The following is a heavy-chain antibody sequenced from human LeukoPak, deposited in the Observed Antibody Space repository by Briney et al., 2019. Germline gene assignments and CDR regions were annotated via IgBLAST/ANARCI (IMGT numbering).Heavy chain of an antibody. CDR3: ARGYCSGGSCSSFAFDP. V-gene: IGHV4-4*02. Sequence: SETLSLTCAVSGGSISSSNWWSWVRQPPGKGLEWIGEIYHSGSTNYNPSLKSRVTISVDTSKNQFSLKLSSVTAADTAVYYCARGYCSGGSCSSFAFDPWGQGTLVTVSS. J-gene: IGHJ5*02. D-gene: IGHD2-15*01. CDR2: IYHSGST. CDR1: GGSISSSNW.